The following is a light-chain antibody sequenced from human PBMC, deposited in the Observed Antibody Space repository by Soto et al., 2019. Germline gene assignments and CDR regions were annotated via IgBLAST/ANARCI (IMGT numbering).Light chain of an antibody. V-gene: IGKV1-39*01. CDR2: AAS. CDR3: QQSYSAPRT. CDR1: QSISNY. Sequence: DIQMTQSPSSLSASVGDRVTITFRASQSISNYLNWYQQKPGKAPKLLIFAASSLQSEVPSRFSGSGSGTDFTQTISTLHPEDFSTYYCQQSYSAPRTFGQGTKVEIK. J-gene: IGKJ1*01.